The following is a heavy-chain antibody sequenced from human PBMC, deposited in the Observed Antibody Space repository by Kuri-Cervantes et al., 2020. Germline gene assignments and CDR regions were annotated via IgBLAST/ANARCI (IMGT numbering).Heavy chain of an antibody. CDR2: VYNSGST. D-gene: IGHD2-2*01. CDR1: GYSISSGYY. V-gene: IGHV4-38-2*01. J-gene: IGHJ6*03. CDR3: SSLQLPPYHHYVDV. Sequence: GSLRLSCAVSGYSISSGYYWAWIRQTPGKGLEWIGSVYNSGSTYYNPSLKSRVAISVDTSKNQFSLKLSSVSAEDTAIYYCSSLQLPPYHHYVDVWGSGATVTVSS.